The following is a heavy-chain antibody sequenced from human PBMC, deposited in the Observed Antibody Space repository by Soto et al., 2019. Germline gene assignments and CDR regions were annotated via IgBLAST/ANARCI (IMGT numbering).Heavy chain of an antibody. V-gene: IGHV1-18*01. J-gene: IGHJ4*02. CDR1: GYSFTSYG. D-gene: IGHD2-21*02. Sequence: QVQLVQSGAEVKKPGASVKVSCKASGYSFTSYGISWVLQAPGQGLEWMGWISAYNGKTYYAQKLQGRVTMTTDTSTSTADMELRSLRSDDTAVYYCARDLHGDYSSDYWRQRTLVTVSS. CDR2: ISAYNGKT. CDR3: ARDLHGDYSSDY.